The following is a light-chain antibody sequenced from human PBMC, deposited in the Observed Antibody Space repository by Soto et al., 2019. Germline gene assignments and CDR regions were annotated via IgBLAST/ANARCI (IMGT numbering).Light chain of an antibody. CDR2: DAS. J-gene: IGKJ4*01. V-gene: IGKV3D-15*01. CDR1: QRISND. Sequence: EVLMTQSPATLSVSPGERVILSCRASQRISNDLAWYQQKAGQAPRLLIYDASTRATGFPARFSGSGSGTEFTLTISSLQSEDFAVYYCQQYNNWPLTFGGGTKVDIK. CDR3: QQYNNWPLT.